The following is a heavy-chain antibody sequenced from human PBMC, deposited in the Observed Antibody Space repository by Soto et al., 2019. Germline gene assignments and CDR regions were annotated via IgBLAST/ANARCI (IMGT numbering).Heavy chain of an antibody. J-gene: IGHJ3*02. CDR1: GFTFSSYS. D-gene: IGHD2-21*01. CDR3: AREHIAFGNTGAFDI. Sequence: GGSLRLSCAASGFTFSSYSMNWVRQAPGKGLEWVSSISSSSSYIYYADSVKGRFTISRDNAKNSLYLQMNSLRAEDTAVYYCAREHIAFGNTGAFDIWGQGTMVTVSS. CDR2: ISSSSSYI. V-gene: IGHV3-21*01.